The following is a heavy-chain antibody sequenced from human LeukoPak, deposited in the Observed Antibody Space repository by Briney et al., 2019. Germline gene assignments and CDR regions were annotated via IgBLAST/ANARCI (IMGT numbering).Heavy chain of an antibody. V-gene: IGHV3-23*01. D-gene: IGHD7-27*01. CDR3: AKDDVPSNWGALGLFDY. CDR1: GFTFSTYA. J-gene: IGHJ4*02. CDR2: ISGSGGST. Sequence: GGSLRLSCTASGFTFSTYAMSWVRQTPGKGLEWVSAISGSGGSTYYADSVKGRFTISRDNSKKTLYLQMNSLRAEDTAVYYCAKDDVPSNWGALGLFDYWGQGTLVTVSS.